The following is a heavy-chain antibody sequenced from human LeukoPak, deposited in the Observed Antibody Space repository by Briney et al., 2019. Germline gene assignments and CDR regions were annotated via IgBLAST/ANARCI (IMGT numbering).Heavy chain of an antibody. CDR1: GGSFSGYY. Sequence: KASETLSLTCAVYGGSFSGYYWSWIRQPPGKGLEWIGEINHSGSTNYNPSLKSRVTISVDTSKNQFSLKLSSVTAADTAVYYCARDVMVSPFDYWGQGTLVTVSS. CDR3: ARDVMVSPFDY. J-gene: IGHJ4*02. CDR2: INHSGST. D-gene: IGHD3-10*01. V-gene: IGHV4-34*01.